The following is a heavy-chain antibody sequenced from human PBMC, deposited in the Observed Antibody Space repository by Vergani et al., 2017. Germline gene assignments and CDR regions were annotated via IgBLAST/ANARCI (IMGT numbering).Heavy chain of an antibody. Sequence: QLQLQESGPGLVKPSETLSLTCTVSGGSISSSSYYWGWIRQPPGKGLEWIGRIYYSGSTYYNPSLKSRVTISVDTSKNQFSLKLSSVTAADTAVYYCARHPQKQQPNWFDPWGQGTLVTVSS. CDR3: ARHPQKQQPNWFDP. D-gene: IGHD6-13*01. V-gene: IGHV4-39*01. J-gene: IGHJ5*02. CDR2: IYYSGST. CDR1: GGSISSSSYY.